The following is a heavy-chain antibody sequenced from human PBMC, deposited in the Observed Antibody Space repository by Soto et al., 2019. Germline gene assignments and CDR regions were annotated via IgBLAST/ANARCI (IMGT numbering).Heavy chain of an antibody. Sequence: KFFESGGDLVQPGGSLRVHCVASGFIFGDYAMSWVRQAPGKGLEWVSSVGGGGTDTYYAASVKGRFTISRDNSKSTLCLQMNNLRAEDTAVYYCAKDAVPYNGKWDWFDTWGQGTLVIVSS. J-gene: IGHJ5*02. V-gene: IGHV3-23*01. D-gene: IGHD1-20*01. CDR2: VGGGGTDT. CDR3: AKDAVPYNGKWDWFDT. CDR1: GFIFGDYA.